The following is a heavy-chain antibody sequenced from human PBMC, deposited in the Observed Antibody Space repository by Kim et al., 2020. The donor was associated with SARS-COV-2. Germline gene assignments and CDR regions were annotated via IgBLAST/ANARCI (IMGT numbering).Heavy chain of an antibody. CDR2: INPNSGGT. Sequence: ASVKVSCKASGYTFTGYYMHWVRQAPGQGLEWMGRINPNSGGTNYAQKFQGRVTMTRDTSISTAYMELSRLRSDDTAVYYCALGGSSSWYSNAGGWFDPWGQGTLVTVSS. V-gene: IGHV1-2*06. D-gene: IGHD6-13*01. J-gene: IGHJ5*02. CDR3: ALGGSSSWYSNAGGWFDP. CDR1: GYTFTGYY.